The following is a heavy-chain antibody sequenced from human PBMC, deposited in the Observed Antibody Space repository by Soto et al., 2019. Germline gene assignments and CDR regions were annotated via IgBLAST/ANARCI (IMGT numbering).Heavy chain of an antibody. J-gene: IGHJ5*02. CDR1: GGTFSRHA. V-gene: IGHV1-69*01. CDR2: IIPTFGTA. D-gene: IGHD2-15*01. Sequence: QVQLVQSGAEVRKPGSSVKVSCKASGGTFSRHAISWVRQAPGQGLEWMGGIIPTFGTANHPQKFQGRVTIIADESTSTVYMELSSLRSEDTAMYYCARDGLRKDYWFDPWGQGTLVSVSS. CDR3: ARDGLRKDYWFDP.